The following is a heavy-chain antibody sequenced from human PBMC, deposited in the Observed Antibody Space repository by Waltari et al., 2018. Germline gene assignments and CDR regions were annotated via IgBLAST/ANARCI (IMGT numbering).Heavy chain of an antibody. D-gene: IGHD6-13*01. V-gene: IGHV4-38-2*01. CDR1: GYSISSGYH. J-gene: IGHJ1*01. CDR2: TYHSGST. CDR3: ARLGTIAAAGTGYFQH. Sequence: QVQLQESGPGLVKPSETLSLTCAVSGYSISSGYHWGWIRQPPGKGVEWMLGTYHSGSTSYDPSLMSRVTISVDTSKNQFSRKLSSVTAADTAVYYCARLGTIAAAGTGYFQHWGQGTLVTVSS.